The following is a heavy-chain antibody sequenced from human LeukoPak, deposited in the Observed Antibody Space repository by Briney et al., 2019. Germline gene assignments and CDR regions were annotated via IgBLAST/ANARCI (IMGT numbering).Heavy chain of an antibody. CDR3: ARDRVAAYDYYGMDV. D-gene: IGHD3-16*01. CDR1: GFTFSSYA. CDR2: ISYDGSNK. J-gene: IGHJ6*02. Sequence: GGSLRLSCAASGFTFSSYAMHWVRQAPGKGLEWVAVISYDGSNKYYADSVKGRFTISRDNSKNTLYLQMNSLRAEDTAVYYCARDRVAAYDYYGMDVWGQGTTVTVSS. V-gene: IGHV3-30-3*01.